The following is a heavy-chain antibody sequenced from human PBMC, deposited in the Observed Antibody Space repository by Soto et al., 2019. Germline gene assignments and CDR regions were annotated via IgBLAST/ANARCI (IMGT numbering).Heavy chain of an antibody. V-gene: IGHV4-59*01. CDR1: GGSISNYY. J-gene: IGHJ4*02. CDR2: IFYIGST. Sequence: QVQLQESGPGLVKPSETLSLTCTVSGGSISNYYWSWIRQPPGKGLEWVGYIFYIGSTNYNPSLKSRVTISVDTSKNQFSLNLSSVTAADTAIYYCAREIGSSSWFDYWGQGILVTVSS. D-gene: IGHD6-13*01. CDR3: AREIGSSSWFDY.